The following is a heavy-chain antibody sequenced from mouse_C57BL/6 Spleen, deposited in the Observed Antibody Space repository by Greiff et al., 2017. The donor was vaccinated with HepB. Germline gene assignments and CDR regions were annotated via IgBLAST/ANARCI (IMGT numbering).Heavy chain of an antibody. CDR3: ARWGLDYYGSSPFAY. J-gene: IGHJ3*01. Sequence: EVQLQQSGPELVKPGASVKIPCKASGYTFTDYNMDWVKQSHGKSLEWIGDINPNNGGTIYNQKFKGKATLTVDKSSSTAYMELRSLTSEDTAVYYCARWGLDYYGSSPFAYWGQGTLVTVSA. V-gene: IGHV1-18*01. CDR1: GYTFTDYN. CDR2: INPNNGGT. D-gene: IGHD1-1*01.